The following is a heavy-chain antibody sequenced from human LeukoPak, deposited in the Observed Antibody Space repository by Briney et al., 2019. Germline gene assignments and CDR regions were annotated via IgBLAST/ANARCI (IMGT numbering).Heavy chain of an antibody. CDR3: ARDFEISSG. V-gene: IGHV3-7*01. Sequence: GGSLRLSCAASGFTFDDYGMSWVRQAPGKGLEWVANIKQDESEKYYVDSVKGRFTISRDNAKNSLYLQMNSLRAEDTAVYYCARDFEISSGWGQGTLVTVSS. CDR1: GFTFDDYG. D-gene: IGHD6-19*01. J-gene: IGHJ4*02. CDR2: IKQDESEK.